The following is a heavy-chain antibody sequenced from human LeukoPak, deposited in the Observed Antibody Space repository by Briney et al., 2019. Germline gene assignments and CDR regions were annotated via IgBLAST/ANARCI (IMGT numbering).Heavy chain of an antibody. J-gene: IGHJ4*02. Sequence: ERSLRLSCAASGFTFSSYAMHWVRQAPGKGLEWVAIISYDGSNKYYADSVKGRFTISRDNSKNTLYLQMNSLRTEDTAVYFCAREGSSTSFDYWGQGTLVTVSS. CDR3: AREGSSTSFDY. D-gene: IGHD2-2*01. V-gene: IGHV3-30-3*01. CDR1: GFTFSSYA. CDR2: ISYDGSNK.